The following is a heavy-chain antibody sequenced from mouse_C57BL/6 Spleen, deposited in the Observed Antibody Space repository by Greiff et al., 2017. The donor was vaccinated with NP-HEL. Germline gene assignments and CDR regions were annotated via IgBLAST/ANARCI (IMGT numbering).Heavy chain of an antibody. CDR2: IDPSDSYT. D-gene: IGHD1-1*01. CDR3: ARSITTVVATEAMDY. J-gene: IGHJ4*01. CDR1: GYTFTSYW. Sequence: QVQLQQPGAELVMPGASVKLSCKASGYTFTSYWMHWVKQRPGQGLEWIGEIDPSDSYTNYNQKFKGKSTLTVDKSSSTAYMQLSSLTSEDSAVYYCARSITTVVATEAMDYWGQGTSVTVSS. V-gene: IGHV1-69*01.